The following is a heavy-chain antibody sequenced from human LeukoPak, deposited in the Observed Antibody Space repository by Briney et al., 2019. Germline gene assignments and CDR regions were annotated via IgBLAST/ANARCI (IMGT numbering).Heavy chain of an antibody. CDR1: GYTFTGYY. V-gene: IGHV1-2*02. CDR3: ARGVPIGYCSYGVCYPPYYFDY. J-gene: IGHJ4*02. CDR2: INPNSGGT. Sequence: GASVKVSCKASGYTFTGYYMHWVRQAPGQGLEWMGWINPNSGGTNYAQKFQGRLTIARDTSKDTVYMDLDSLTSEDTAVYYCARGVPIGYCSYGVCYPPYYFDYWGQGTLVTASS. D-gene: IGHD2-8*01.